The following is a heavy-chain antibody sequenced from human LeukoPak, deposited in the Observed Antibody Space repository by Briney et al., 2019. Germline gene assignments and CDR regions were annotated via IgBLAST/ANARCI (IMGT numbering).Heavy chain of an antibody. CDR1: GFTFSSYG. CDR3: VREGFYDSGSFPTFYFDY. D-gene: IGHD3-10*01. CDR2: ISYDVNIK. Sequence: PGGSLRLSCAASGFTFSSYGMHWVRQAPGKGLEWVAVISYDVNIKYHADSVKGRFTISRDSSSKTVYLQMNSLGTEDTAVYYCVREGFYDSGSFPTFYFDYWGQGTLVTVSS. J-gene: IGHJ4*02. V-gene: IGHV3-30*03.